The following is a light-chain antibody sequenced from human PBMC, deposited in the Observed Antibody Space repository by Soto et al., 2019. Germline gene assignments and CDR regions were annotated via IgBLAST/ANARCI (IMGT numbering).Light chain of an antibody. Sequence: QSGLAQRASGSGSSGQWIAISCIGTSSDVGAYDHVSWYQQHPDRAPKLMVYEVHNRPSGVSNRFSGSKSVNTATLTISGLQPEDEADYYCASHTRSNTRVFVTGTKVTVL. CDR2: EVH. CDR3: ASHTRSNTRV. J-gene: IGLJ1*01. V-gene: IGLV2-14*03. CDR1: SSDVGAYDH.